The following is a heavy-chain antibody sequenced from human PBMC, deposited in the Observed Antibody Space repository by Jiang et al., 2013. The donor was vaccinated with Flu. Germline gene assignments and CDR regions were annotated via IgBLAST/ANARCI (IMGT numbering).Heavy chain of an antibody. J-gene: IGHJ4*02. V-gene: IGHV1-2*02. D-gene: IGHD1-26*01. Sequence: GAEVKKPGASVKVSCKASGYTFTAFYMHWVRRAPGQGLEWMGWFNPDTGVTNYAQKFQGRVTMTRDTSISTAYMDLSSLTSDDTAVYYCARAVLSGSYRFDYWGQGALVTVSS. CDR1: GYTFTAFY. CDR2: FNPDTGVT. CDR3: ARAVLSGSYRFDY.